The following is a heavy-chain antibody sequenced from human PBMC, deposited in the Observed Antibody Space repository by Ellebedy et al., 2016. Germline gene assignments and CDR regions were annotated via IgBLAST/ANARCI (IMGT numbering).Heavy chain of an antibody. CDR3: ARSGDIAVAGRDGMDV. V-gene: IGHV1-2*04. CDR1: GYTFTGYY. CDR2: INPNSGGT. Sequence: ASVKVSXXASGYTFTGYYMHWVRQAPGQGLEWMGWINPNSGGTNYAQKFQGWVTMTRDTSISTAYMELSRLRSDDTAVYYCARSGDIAVAGRDGMDVWGQGTTVTVSS. J-gene: IGHJ6*02. D-gene: IGHD6-19*01.